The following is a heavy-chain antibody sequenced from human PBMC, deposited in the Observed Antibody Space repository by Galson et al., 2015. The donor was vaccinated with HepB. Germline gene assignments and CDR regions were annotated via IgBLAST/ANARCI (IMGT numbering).Heavy chain of an antibody. V-gene: IGHV3-30-3*01. CDR1: GFTFSSYS. CDR3: VRGQHQLVYSYYGLDV. D-gene: IGHD6-13*01. CDR2: ISFDGSNE. Sequence: SLRLSCAASGFTFSSYSIHWVRQAPGKGLEWVAIISFDGSNEYYVDSVKGRFTISRDDSKNTLYLQMNSLRAEDTGVYYCVRGQHQLVYSYYGLDVWGQGTTVTISS. J-gene: IGHJ6*02.